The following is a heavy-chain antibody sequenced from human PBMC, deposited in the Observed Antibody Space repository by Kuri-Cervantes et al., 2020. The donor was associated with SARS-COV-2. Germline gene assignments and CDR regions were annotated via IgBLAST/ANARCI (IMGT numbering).Heavy chain of an antibody. J-gene: IGHJ4*02. Sequence: ASVKVSCKASGYTFTSYYIHWVRQAPGQGLEWMAIINPTDGWTKYAQKFQGRVTVTSDTSTTTVYMDVTSLTSEDTAVYYCARDEVEAEGWADFDYWGQGTLVTVSS. CDR3: ARDEVEAEGWADFDY. CDR2: INPTDGWT. V-gene: IGHV1-46*01. CDR1: GYTFTSYY. D-gene: IGHD6-13*01.